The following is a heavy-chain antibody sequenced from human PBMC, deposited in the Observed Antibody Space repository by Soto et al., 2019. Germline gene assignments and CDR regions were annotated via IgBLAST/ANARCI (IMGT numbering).Heavy chain of an antibody. CDR2: IYNSGST. Sequence: SETLSPTRPVSGGSISSYYWSWVRQPPGKGLEWIGYIYNSGSTNYNPSLKSRVTISVDTSKNQFSLKLSSVTAADTAVYYCARGSTGYSSSWYRYWGQGTLVTVSS. D-gene: IGHD6-13*01. J-gene: IGHJ4*02. CDR1: GGSISSYY. V-gene: IGHV4-59*08. CDR3: ARGSTGYSSSWYRY.